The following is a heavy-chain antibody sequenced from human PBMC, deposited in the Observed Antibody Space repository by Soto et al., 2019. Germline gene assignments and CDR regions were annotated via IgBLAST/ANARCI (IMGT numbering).Heavy chain of an antibody. CDR2: ISHSGST. J-gene: IGHJ4*02. Sequence: ASETLSLTCTVSGGSISSAAYYWSWIRQHPGKGLEWIGYISHSGSTYYTPSLKSRVIISAGTSKNQFSVNLTSVTAADTAVYYCAREYTYGSNFFDCWGQGALVTVSS. CDR3: AREYTYGSNFFDC. V-gene: IGHV4-31*03. D-gene: IGHD5-18*01. CDR1: GGSISSAAYY.